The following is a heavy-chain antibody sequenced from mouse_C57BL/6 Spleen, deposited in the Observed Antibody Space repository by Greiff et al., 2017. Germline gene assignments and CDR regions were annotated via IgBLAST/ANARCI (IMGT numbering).Heavy chain of an antibody. CDR3: ARRTYEYDIFDY. J-gene: IGHJ2*01. CDR1: GYTFTSYW. Sequence: QVQLQQPGAELVKPGASVKMSCKASGYTFTSYWITWVKQRPGQGLEWIGDIYPGSGSTNYNEKFKSKATLTVDTSSSTAYMQLSSLTSEDSAVYYCARRTYEYDIFDYWGQGTTLTVSS. V-gene: IGHV1-55*01. D-gene: IGHD2-4*01. CDR2: IYPGSGST.